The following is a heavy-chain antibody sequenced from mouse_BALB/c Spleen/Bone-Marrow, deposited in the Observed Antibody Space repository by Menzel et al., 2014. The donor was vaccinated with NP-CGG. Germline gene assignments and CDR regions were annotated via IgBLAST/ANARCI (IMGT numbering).Heavy chain of an antibody. V-gene: IGHV5-6*01. CDR1: GFTFSTYG. CDR3: TRQRNWDHYAMDY. J-gene: IGHJ4*01. CDR2: ISSGGGYT. D-gene: IGHD4-1*01. Sequence: EVKLMESGGDLVKPGGSLKLSRAASGFTFSTYGMSWVRQTPDKRLEWVATISSGGGYTYYPDSVKGRFTTSRDNANNTLYLQMSSLKSEDTAMYYCTRQRNWDHYAMDYWGQGTSVTVSS.